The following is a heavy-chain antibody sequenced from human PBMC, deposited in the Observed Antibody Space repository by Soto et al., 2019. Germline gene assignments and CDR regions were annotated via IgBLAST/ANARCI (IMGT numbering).Heavy chain of an antibody. V-gene: IGHV1-69*13. CDR3: ARSSTVTNWLYYYYGMDV. D-gene: IGHD4-17*01. Sequence: SVKVSCKASGGTFSSYAISWVRQAPGQGLEWMGGIIPIFGTANYAQKFQGRVTITADESTSTAYMELSSLRSEDTAVYYCARSSTVTNWLYYYYGMDVWGQGTTVTVSS. J-gene: IGHJ6*02. CDR2: IIPIFGTA. CDR1: GGTFSSYA.